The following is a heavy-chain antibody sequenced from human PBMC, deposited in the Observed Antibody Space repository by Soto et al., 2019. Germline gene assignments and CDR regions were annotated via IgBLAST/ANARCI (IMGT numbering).Heavy chain of an antibody. Sequence: SVMHTWESCVNRFAGNVLHCRIQAPGQENEWMGWINPNSGGTNYAQKFQGRVTMTRDTSISTAYMEVSRLRSDDTAVYYCARARRFFSSGTYNRDQDDIHVSGQ. V-gene: IGHV1-2*02. CDR1: VNRFAGNV. J-gene: IGHJ6*02. D-gene: IGHD3-3*01. CDR2: INPNSGGT. CDR3: ARARRFFSSGTYNRDQDDIHV.